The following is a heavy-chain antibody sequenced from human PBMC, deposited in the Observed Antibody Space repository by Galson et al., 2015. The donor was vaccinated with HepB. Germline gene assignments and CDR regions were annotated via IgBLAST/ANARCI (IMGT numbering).Heavy chain of an antibody. Sequence: SLRLSCAASGITFSSYTLTWVRQAPGKGLEWVSSISSSSNYIYYADSVKGRFTITRDNAKNSLHLQVNSLRAEDTAVYYCARVGPSGFFEDYYYGMDVWGQGTTVTVSS. CDR2: ISSSSNYI. V-gene: IGHV3-21*01. J-gene: IGHJ6*02. D-gene: IGHD3-3*01. CDR3: ARVGPSGFFEDYYYGMDV. CDR1: GITFSSYT.